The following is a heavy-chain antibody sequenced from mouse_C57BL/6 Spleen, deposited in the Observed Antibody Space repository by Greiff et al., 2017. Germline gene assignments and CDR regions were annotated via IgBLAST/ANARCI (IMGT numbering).Heavy chain of an antibody. CDR1: GFTFTDYY. CDR3: ARSTGPYYFDY. D-gene: IGHD4-1*02. CDR2: IRNKANGYTT. Sequence: EVQVVESGGGLVQPGGSLSLSCAASGFTFTDYYMSWVRQPPGKALEWLGFIRNKANGYTTEYSASVKGRFTISRDNSQSILYLQMNALRAEDSATYYCARSTGPYYFDYWGQGTTLTVSS. J-gene: IGHJ2*01. V-gene: IGHV7-3*01.